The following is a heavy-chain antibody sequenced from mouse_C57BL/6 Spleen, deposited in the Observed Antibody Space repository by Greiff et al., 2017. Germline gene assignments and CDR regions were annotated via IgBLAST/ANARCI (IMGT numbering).Heavy chain of an antibody. Sequence: QVQLQQSGAELVRPGASVTLSCKASGYTFTDYEMHWVKQTPVHGLEWIGAIDPETGGTAYNQKFKGKAILTADKSSSTAYMELRSLTSEDSAVYYYTMDRNSLYYFDYWGQGTTLTVSS. CDR1: GYTFTDYE. J-gene: IGHJ2*01. V-gene: IGHV1-15*01. CDR2: IDPETGGT. CDR3: TMDRNSLYYFDY.